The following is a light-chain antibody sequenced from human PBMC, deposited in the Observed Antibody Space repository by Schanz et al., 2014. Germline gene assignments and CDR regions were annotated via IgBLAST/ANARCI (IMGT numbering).Light chain of an antibody. CDR1: SSDVGTYNY. CDR3: CSYAGTTTWV. V-gene: IGLV2-23*02. J-gene: IGLJ3*02. CDR2: DVS. Sequence: QSALTQPASVSGSPGQSITISCTGTSSDVGTYNYVSWYQHHPGKAPKLMIYDVSDRPSGVSNRFSGSKSGNTASLTISGLQAEDEADYYCCSYAGTTTWVFGGGTKVTVL.